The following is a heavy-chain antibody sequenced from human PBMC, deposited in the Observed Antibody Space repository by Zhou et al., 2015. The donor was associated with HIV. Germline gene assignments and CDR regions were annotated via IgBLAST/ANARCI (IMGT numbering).Heavy chain of an antibody. J-gene: IGHJ5*02. V-gene: IGHV1-69*08. Sequence: QVQLVQSGAEVKKPGSSVKVSCKASGGTFSSYTISWVRQAPGQGLEWMGRIIPILGIANYAQKFQGRVTITADKSTSTAYMELSSLRSEDTAVYYCARDAGGYDSPEAWGQGTLVTVSS. D-gene: IGHD3-22*01. CDR2: IIPILGIA. CDR1: GGTFSSYT. CDR3: ARDAGGYDSPEA.